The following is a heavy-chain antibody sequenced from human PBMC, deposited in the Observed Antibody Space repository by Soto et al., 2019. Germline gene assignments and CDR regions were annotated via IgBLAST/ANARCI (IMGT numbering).Heavy chain of an antibody. J-gene: IGHJ4*02. CDR1: GGTFSSYA. D-gene: IGHD6-6*01. CDR2: IIPIFGTA. Sequence: VASVKVSCKASGGTFSSYAISWVRQAPGQGLEWMGGIIPIFGTANYAQKFQGRVTITADKSTSTAYMELSSLRSEDTAVYYCARESRTEYSSSYYFDYWGQGTLVTVSS. V-gene: IGHV1-69*06. CDR3: ARESRTEYSSSYYFDY.